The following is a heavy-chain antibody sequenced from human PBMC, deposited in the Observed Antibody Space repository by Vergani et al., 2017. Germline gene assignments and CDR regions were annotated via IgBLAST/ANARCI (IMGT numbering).Heavy chain of an antibody. CDR3: ARGSCLGGSCYKHLFDY. J-gene: IGHJ4*02. Sequence: QVQLQQWGAGLLKPSETLSLTCAVYGRSFSGYYWSWIRQPPGKGLEWFGEINHSGSTNYNPSLKSRVTMSEDTSKNQFSLNLTSVTAADTAVYFCARGSCLGGSCYKHLFDYWGQGTLVIVSS. CDR1: GRSFSGYY. CDR2: INHSGST. D-gene: IGHD2-15*01. V-gene: IGHV4-34*01.